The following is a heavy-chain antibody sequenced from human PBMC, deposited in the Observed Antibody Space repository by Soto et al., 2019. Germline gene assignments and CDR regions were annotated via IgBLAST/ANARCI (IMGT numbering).Heavy chain of an antibody. CDR2: TSYDGSNN. CDR3: ARTMASFYYYFYYGMDV. D-gene: IGHD2-8*01. V-gene: IGHV3-30*03. J-gene: IGHJ6*02. CDR1: GFTFNRYG. Sequence: QAQLVESGGGVVQPGRSLRLSCVASGFTFNRYGMHWVRQAPGIGLEWVAVTSYDGSNNYYAGSLKGRFVISRDNDKKTLYLEINSLRDEDTAVYYCARTMASFYYYFYYGMDVSGRGTTVTVSS.